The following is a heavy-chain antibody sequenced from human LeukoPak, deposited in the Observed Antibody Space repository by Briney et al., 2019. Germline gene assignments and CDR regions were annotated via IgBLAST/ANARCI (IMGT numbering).Heavy chain of an antibody. V-gene: IGHV1-69*02. J-gene: IGHJ5*02. Sequence: GSSVKISCKASGGTFSSYTISWVRQAPGQGLEWMGRIIPILGIANYAQKFQGRVTITADESTSTAYMELSSLRSEDTAVYYCARVRGIMITFGGAAAFDPWGQGTLVTVSS. D-gene: IGHD3-16*01. CDR3: ARVRGIMITFGGAAAFDP. CDR1: GGTFSSYT. CDR2: IIPILGIA.